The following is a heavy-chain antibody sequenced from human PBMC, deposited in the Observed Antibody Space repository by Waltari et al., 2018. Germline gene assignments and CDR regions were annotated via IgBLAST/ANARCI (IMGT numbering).Heavy chain of an antibody. J-gene: IGHJ4*02. CDR1: GGSFSGNY. CDR3: ARGPDRAKAGID. V-gene: IGHV4-34*01. D-gene: IGHD5-18*01. CDR2: MNHRGAA. Sequence: QVQLQQWGAGLLKPSETRSLTCSVYGGSFSGNYWNWIRQPPGEGLEWSGEMNHRGAATYTPDLKSRVTISIDTSKNQFALKLNAVTAADTAVYYCARGPDRAKAGIDWGQGTLVTVSS.